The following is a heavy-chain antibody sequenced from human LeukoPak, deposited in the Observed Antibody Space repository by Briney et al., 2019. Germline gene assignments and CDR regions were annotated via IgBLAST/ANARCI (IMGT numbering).Heavy chain of an antibody. D-gene: IGHD6-19*01. CDR3: ATGAGYSSGWYVGKPDY. Sequence: GRCLRLSCAASGFTFSSYGMHWVRQAPGKGLECVAVISYDGSNKYYADSVKGRFTISRDNSKNTLYLQMNSLRAEDTAVYYCATGAGYSSGWYVGKPDYWGQGTLVTVSS. V-gene: IGHV3-30*03. J-gene: IGHJ4*02. CDR1: GFTFSSYG. CDR2: ISYDGSNK.